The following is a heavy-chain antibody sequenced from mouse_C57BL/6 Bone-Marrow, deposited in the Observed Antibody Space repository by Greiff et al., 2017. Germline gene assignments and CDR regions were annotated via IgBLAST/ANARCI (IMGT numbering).Heavy chain of an antibody. J-gene: IGHJ3*01. V-gene: IGHV5-6*01. Sequence: DVQLVESGGDLVKPGGSLKLSCAASGFTFSSYGMSWVRQTPDKRLEWVATISSGGSYTYYPDRVKGRFTISRDNAKNTLYLQMSSLKSEDTAMYYCASTYSQYYGSRSWFAYWGQGTLVTVSA. CDR2: ISSGGSYT. CDR3: ASTYSQYYGSRSWFAY. CDR1: GFTFSSYG. D-gene: IGHD1-1*01.